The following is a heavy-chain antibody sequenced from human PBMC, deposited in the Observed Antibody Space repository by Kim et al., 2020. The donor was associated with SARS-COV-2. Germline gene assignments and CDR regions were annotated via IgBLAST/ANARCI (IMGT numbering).Heavy chain of an antibody. J-gene: IGHJ4*02. CDR1: GGSVSSGSYY. CDR2: IYYSGST. CDR3: ARASRSSIADY. Sequence: SETLSLTCTVSGGSVSSGSYYWSWIRQPPGKGLEWIGYIYYSGSTNYNPSLKSRVTISVDTSKNQFSLKLSSVTAADTAVYYCARASRSSIADYWGQGTLVTVSS. D-gene: IGHD6-6*01. V-gene: IGHV4-61*01.